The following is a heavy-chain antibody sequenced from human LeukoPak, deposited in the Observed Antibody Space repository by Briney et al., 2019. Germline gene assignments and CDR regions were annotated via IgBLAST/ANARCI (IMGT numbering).Heavy chain of an antibody. CDR1: GFNFCNYG. J-gene: IGHJ6*02. CDR3: GRGSTPIAAHDYGMDV. Sequence: GGPLRVSWAASGFNFCNYGMHWGRQAPGTGLGWVGVIWCDGSNKYYGDSAKGRFNIARDNFQNTLFLQVKSLRAEGTAVYYVGRGSTPIAAHDYGMDVCNQGTTVTDSS. CDR2: IWCDGSNK. D-gene: IGHD6-25*01. V-gene: IGHV3-33*02.